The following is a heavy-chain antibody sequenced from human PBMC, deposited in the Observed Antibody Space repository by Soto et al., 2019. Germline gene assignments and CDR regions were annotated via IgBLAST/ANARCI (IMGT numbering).Heavy chain of an antibody. Sequence: QVQLVQSGAEEKKPGASVKVSCKASGYTFTGYAMHWVRQAPGQRLEWMGWINAGNGNTKYSQKFQGRVTITRDTSAGAGYRELSSLSSEDTAVYYCARAVAVAADFDYWGQGTLVTVSS. J-gene: IGHJ4*02. CDR1: GYTFTGYA. V-gene: IGHV1-3*05. CDR2: INAGNGNT. CDR3: ARAVAVAADFDY. D-gene: IGHD6-19*01.